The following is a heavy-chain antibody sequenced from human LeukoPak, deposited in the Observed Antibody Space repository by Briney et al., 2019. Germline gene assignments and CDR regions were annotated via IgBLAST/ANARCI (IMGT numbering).Heavy chain of an antibody. CDR1: GFTFSSYS. Sequence: PGGSLRLSCAASGFTFSSYSMNWVRQAPGKGLEWVSSISSSSSYIYYADSVKGRFTISRDNAKNSLYLQMNSLRAEDTAVYYCARDHEFVGNVGYFDYWGQGTLVTVSS. D-gene: IGHD1-1*01. J-gene: IGHJ4*02. V-gene: IGHV3-21*01. CDR2: ISSSSSYI. CDR3: ARDHEFVGNVGYFDY.